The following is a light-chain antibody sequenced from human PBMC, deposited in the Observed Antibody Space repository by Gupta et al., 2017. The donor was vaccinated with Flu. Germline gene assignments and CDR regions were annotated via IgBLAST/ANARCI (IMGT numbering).Light chain of an antibody. Sequence: QSVLPPPPSASATPGPSVTSPCSGSSPNIGSKSVNWYHLHPPTAPKLLMYNDNQRPSVVPDRFSGSKSGTSASLAISGLQAEDEADYYCSAWYASLNGPVFGVGTKLTVL. V-gene: IGLV1-44*01. J-gene: IGLJ3*02. CDR2: NDN. CDR3: SAWYASLNGPV. CDR1: SPNIGSKS.